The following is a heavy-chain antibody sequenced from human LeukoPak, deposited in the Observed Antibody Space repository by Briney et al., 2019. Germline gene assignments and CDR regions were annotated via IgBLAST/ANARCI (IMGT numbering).Heavy chain of an antibody. CDR1: GFTLRSYG. CDR2: IQYDGSNE. D-gene: IGHD3-3*02. Sequence: GGSLRLSCAASGFTLRSYGLHWVAQAPGKGLEWVAYIQYDGSNEQYADSVKGRFTISRDNSKNTLYLQMNSLRAEDTAVYYCARDEFSSFDYWGQGTLVTVSS. CDR3: ARDEFSSFDY. J-gene: IGHJ4*02. V-gene: IGHV3-30*02.